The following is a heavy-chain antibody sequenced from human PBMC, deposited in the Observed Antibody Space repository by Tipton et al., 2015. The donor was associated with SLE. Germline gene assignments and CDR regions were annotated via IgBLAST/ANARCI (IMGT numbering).Heavy chain of an antibody. CDR1: GGSISSYY. Sequence: TLSLTCTVSGGSISSYYWSWIRQPAGKGLEWIGRIYTSGSTNYNPSLKSRVTISVVTSKKQFSLNVSSVTAADTAVYYCARHRGIAPDYYYYYIDGWGKGRTVNASS. D-gene: IGHD6-13*01. J-gene: IGHJ6*03. CDR2: IYTSGST. CDR3: ARHRGIAPDYYYYYIDG. V-gene: IGHV4-4*07.